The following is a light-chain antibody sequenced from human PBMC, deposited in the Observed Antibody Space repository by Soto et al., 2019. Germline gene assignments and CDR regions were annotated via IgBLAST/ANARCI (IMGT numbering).Light chain of an antibody. V-gene: IGKV3-15*01. J-gene: IGKJ1*01. CDR2: GAS. CDR3: QQYNNWPRT. CDR1: QSVSSN. Sequence: EIVFTQSPGTLSLSPGERATLSCRASQSVSSNLAWYQQKPGQTPRLLMYGASTRATGIPARFSGSGSGTEFTLTISSLQSEDFAVYYCQQYNNWPRTFGQGTKVDIK.